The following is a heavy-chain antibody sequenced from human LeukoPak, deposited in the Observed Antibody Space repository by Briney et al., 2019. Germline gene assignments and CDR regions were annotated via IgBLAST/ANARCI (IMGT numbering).Heavy chain of an antibody. V-gene: IGHV4-59*01. CDR3: AREAFTGSGAAFDI. Sequence: SETLSLTCTVSDDSIRNYYWTWVRQPPGKGLEWIGFMHHSTSTKQNPSLKSRVTISVDTSKNQFSLKLTSVTAADTAVYYCAREAFTGSGAAFDIWGQGTVVTVSS. D-gene: IGHD3-10*01. CDR2: MHHSTST. J-gene: IGHJ3*02. CDR1: DDSIRNYY.